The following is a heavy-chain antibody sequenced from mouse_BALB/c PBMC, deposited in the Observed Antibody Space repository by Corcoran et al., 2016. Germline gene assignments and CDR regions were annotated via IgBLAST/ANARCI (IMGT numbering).Heavy chain of an antibody. Sequence: EVQLQQSGPELVKPGASVKISCKASGYSFTGYYMHWVKQSHVKSLEWIGRINPYNGATSYNQNFKDKASLTVDKSSSTAYMELHSLTSEDSAVYYCARDGLYYFDYWGQGTTLTVSS. CDR3: ARDGLYYFDY. D-gene: IGHD2-3*01. V-gene: IGHV1-26*01. CDR2: INPYNGAT. CDR1: GYSFTGYY. J-gene: IGHJ2*01.